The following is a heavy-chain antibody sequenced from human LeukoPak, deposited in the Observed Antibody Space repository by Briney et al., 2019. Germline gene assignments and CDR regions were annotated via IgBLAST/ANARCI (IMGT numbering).Heavy chain of an antibody. CDR2: MNPNSGNT. V-gene: IGHV1-8*03. CDR3: ARGQGDDQGIYMDV. D-gene: IGHD3-16*01. Sequence: ASVKVSRKASGYTFTSYDINWVRQATGQGLEWMGWMNPNSGNTGYAQKFQGRVTITRNTSISTAYMELSSLRSEDTAVYYCARGQGDDQGIYMDVWGKGTTVTVSS. CDR1: GYTFTSYD. J-gene: IGHJ6*03.